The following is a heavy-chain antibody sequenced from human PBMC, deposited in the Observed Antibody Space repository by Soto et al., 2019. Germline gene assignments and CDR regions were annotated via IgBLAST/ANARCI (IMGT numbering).Heavy chain of an antibody. CDR3: ARAHAPTLPFDS. D-gene: IGHD2-2*01. J-gene: IGHJ4*01. CDR1: GVSIRNVY. V-gene: IGHV4-59*07. CDR2: IFHSGNA. Sequence: SATLSLTCPVAGVSIRNVYWTWIRPAPGKGLECSGVIFHSGNAKYNPSLKSRVTVSVDTSKNQFSLSLDSVTAADTAVYFCARAHAPTLPFDSWGQGTLVNVAA.